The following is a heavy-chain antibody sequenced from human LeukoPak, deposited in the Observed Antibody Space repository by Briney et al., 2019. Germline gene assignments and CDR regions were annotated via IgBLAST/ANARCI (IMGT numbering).Heavy chain of an antibody. V-gene: IGHV4-38-2*01. D-gene: IGHD3-22*01. CDR1: GYSISSGYY. Sequence: SETLSLTCAVSGYSISSGYYWGWIRQPPGKGLEWIGSIYHSGSTYYNPSLKSRVTISVDTSKHKFYLKLSSVTGADRALSYCARGDYYDSSGYLYAFDIWGQGTMVTVSS. CDR2: IYHSGST. CDR3: ARGDYYDSSGYLYAFDI. J-gene: IGHJ3*02.